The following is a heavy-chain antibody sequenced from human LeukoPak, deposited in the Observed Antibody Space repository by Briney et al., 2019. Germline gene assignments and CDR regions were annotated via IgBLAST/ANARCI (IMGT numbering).Heavy chain of an antibody. V-gene: IGHV3-30-3*01. CDR3: ASHLDIVVVPAANGPFAFDI. Sequence: PGRSLRLSCAASGFTFSSYAMHWVRQAPGKGLEWVAVISYDGSNKYYADSVKGRFTISRDNSKNTLYLQMNSLRAEDTAVYYCASHLDIVVVPAANGPFAFDIWGPGTMVTVSS. CDR2: ISYDGSNK. CDR1: GFTFSSYA. J-gene: IGHJ3*02. D-gene: IGHD2-2*01.